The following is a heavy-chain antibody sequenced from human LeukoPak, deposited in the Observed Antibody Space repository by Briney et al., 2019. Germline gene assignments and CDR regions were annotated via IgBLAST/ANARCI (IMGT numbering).Heavy chain of an antibody. CDR3: ARVGLTYGSGSLALDY. Sequence: GGSLRLSCAASGFTVSNNYMRWVRQAPGKGLEWVAVIYSGGSTYYADSVKRRFTISRDNSKNPLYLQMNSLRAEDTAVYYCARVGLTYGSGSLALDYWGQGNLVTVSS. CDR1: GFTVSNNY. D-gene: IGHD3-10*01. V-gene: IGHV3-53*01. CDR2: IYSGGST. J-gene: IGHJ4*02.